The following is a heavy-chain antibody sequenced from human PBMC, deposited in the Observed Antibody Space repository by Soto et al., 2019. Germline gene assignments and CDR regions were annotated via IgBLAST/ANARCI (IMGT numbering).Heavy chain of an antibody. CDR2: VYYVGSP. J-gene: IGHJ5*02. CDR1: GGPIGSVDNY. CDR3: ATIIIPGTRHTDFDP. V-gene: IGHV4-39*01. Sequence: SETLSLTCSVSGGPIGSVDNYWAWIRQAPGKGLEWIGSVYYVGSPFYNPSLKSRVTMSIDTTKNQFSLNLTSVTATDTAFYYCATIIIPGTRHTDFDPSGQGISVTVSS.